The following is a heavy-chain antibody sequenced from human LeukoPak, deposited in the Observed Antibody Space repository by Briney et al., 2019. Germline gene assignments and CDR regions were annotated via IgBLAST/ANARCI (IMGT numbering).Heavy chain of an antibody. CDR3: VRVSPIAFDI. CDR2: INHSGST. Sequence: SETLSLTCAVYGGSFSGYYWSWIRQPPGKGLEWIGEINHSGSTNYNPSLKSRVTISVDTSKNQFSLKLSSVTAADTAVYYCVRVSPIAFDIWGQGTMVTVSS. CDR1: GGSFSGYY. D-gene: IGHD3-9*01. J-gene: IGHJ3*02. V-gene: IGHV4-34*01.